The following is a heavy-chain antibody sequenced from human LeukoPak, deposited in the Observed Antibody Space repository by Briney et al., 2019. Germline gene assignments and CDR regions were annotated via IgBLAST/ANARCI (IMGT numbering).Heavy chain of an antibody. Sequence: SETLSLACAVYGGSFSGYYWSWIRQPPGKGLEWIGEINHSGSTKYNPSLKSRVTISEDTSKHQFSLKLSSVTAADTAVYYCARGQYSSSPVFDFWGQGTLVTVSS. CDR2: INHSGST. J-gene: IGHJ4*02. D-gene: IGHD6-6*01. CDR1: GGSFSGYY. V-gene: IGHV4-34*01. CDR3: ARGQYSSSPVFDF.